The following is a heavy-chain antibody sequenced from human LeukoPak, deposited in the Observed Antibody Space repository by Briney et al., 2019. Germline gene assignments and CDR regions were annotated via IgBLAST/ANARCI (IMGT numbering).Heavy chain of an antibody. J-gene: IGHJ4*02. V-gene: IGHV3-21*01. CDR3: AREEVGATAY. Sequence: GGSLRLSCAASGFTFSSYSMNWVRQAPGKGLEWVSSISSSSSYIYYADSVRGRFTISRDNAKNSLYLQMNSLRAEDTAVYYCAREEVGATAYWGQGTLVTVSS. CDR2: ISSSSSYI. D-gene: IGHD1-26*01. CDR1: GFTFSSYS.